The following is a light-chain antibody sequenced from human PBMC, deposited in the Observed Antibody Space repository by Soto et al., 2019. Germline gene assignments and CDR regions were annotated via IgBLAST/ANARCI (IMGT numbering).Light chain of an antibody. CDR1: QSVSSY. J-gene: IGKJ2*01. CDR2: DAS. CDR3: QQRSNWPPVYT. Sequence: EIVLTQSPATLSLSPGERATLSCRASQSVSSYLAWYQQKAGQAPRLLIYDASNRATGIPARFSGSGSGTDFTLTISSLEPEDFAVYYYQQRSNWPPVYTFGQGTKLEIK. V-gene: IGKV3-11*01.